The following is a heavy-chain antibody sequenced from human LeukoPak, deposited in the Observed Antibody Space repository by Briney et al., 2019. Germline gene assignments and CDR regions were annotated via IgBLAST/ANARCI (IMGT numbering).Heavy chain of an antibody. Sequence: SVKVSCTASGGTFSSYAISWVRQAPGQGLEWMGGIIPIFGTANYAQKFQGRVTITTDESTSTVYMELSSLRSEDTAMYYCARADIVVVPASAKFAFDMWGQGTMVTVSS. J-gene: IGHJ3*02. CDR1: GGTFSSYA. D-gene: IGHD2-2*01. CDR2: IIPIFGTA. CDR3: ARADIVVVPASAKFAFDM. V-gene: IGHV1-69*05.